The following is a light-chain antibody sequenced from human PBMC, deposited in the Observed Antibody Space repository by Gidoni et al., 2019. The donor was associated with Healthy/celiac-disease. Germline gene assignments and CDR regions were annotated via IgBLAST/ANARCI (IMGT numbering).Light chain of an antibody. V-gene: IGKV1-5*03. CDR2: KAS. CDR1: QSISSW. J-gene: IGKJ4*01. Sequence: DIQMNQSPSTLSASVGDRVTITFRASQSISSWLAWYQQKPGKAPKRLIYKASSLESGVPSRFRGSGSVTEFTLTISSLQPDDFATYYCPQYTSYSVTFGGGTKVEIK. CDR3: PQYTSYSVT.